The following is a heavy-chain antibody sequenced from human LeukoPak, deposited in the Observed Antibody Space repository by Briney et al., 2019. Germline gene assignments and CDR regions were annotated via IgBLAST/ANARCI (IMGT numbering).Heavy chain of an antibody. J-gene: IGHJ3*02. CDR2: ISAYNGNT. Sequence: ASVKVSCKASGYTFTSYAMNWVRQAPGQGLEWMGWISAYNGNTNYAQKLQGRVTMTTDTSTSTAYMELRSLRSDDTAVYYCARDPDIVVVPAASDAFDIWGQGTMVTVSS. CDR1: GYTFTSYA. V-gene: IGHV1-18*01. CDR3: ARDPDIVVVPAASDAFDI. D-gene: IGHD2-2*01.